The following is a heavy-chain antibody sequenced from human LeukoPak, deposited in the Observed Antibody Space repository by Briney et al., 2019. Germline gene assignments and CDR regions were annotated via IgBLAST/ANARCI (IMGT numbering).Heavy chain of an antibody. J-gene: IGHJ4*02. CDR1: GFSFSSYA. CDR3: AKDDSYGPRGYFDY. V-gene: IGHV3-23*01. D-gene: IGHD5-18*01. CDR2: ISGSGGST. Sequence: PGGSLRLSCAASGFSFSSYAMSWVRQAPGKGLEWVSAISGSGGSTYYADSVKGRFTISRDNSKNTLYLQMNSLRAEDTAVYYCAKDDSYGPRGYFDYWGQGTLVTVSS.